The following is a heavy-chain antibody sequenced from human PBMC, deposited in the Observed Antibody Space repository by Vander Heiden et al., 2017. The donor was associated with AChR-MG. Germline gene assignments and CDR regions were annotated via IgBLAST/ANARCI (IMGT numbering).Heavy chain of an antibody. Sequence: QLQLQESGPGLVKPSETLSLTCIVSGGSIGNSGYYWGWIRQPPGKGLEWIGSIYYSGSTYYNPSLKSRVTISVDTSKNQFSLKLSSVTAADTAVYYCARHYCGGDCYSDYWGQGTLVTVSS. CDR1: GGSIGNSGYY. CDR3: ARHYCGGDCYSDY. J-gene: IGHJ4*02. CDR2: IYYSGST. D-gene: IGHD2-21*02. V-gene: IGHV4-39*01.